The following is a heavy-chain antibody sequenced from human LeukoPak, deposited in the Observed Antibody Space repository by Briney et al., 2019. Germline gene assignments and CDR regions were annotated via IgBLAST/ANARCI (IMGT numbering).Heavy chain of an antibody. J-gene: IGHJ4*02. V-gene: IGHV4-59*01. Sequence: PSETLSLTCTVSGGSISSYYWSWIRQPPGKGLEWIGYIYYSGSTNYNPSLKSRVTISVDTSKNQFSLKLSSVTAADTAVYYCARVAYDSSGYYYRLDYWGQGTLVTLSS. D-gene: IGHD3-22*01. CDR2: IYYSGST. CDR3: ARVAYDSSGYYYRLDY. CDR1: GGSISSYY.